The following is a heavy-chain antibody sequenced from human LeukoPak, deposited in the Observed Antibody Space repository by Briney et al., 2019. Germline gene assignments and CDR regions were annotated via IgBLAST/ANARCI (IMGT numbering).Heavy chain of an antibody. CDR2: INPSGGST. V-gene: IGHV1-46*01. Sequence: ASVKVSCKASGYTFTSYYMHWVRQAPGQGLEWMGIINPSGGSTSYAQKFQGRVTMTRDTSTSTVYMELSSLRSEDTAVYYCARDLFGEYYYDSSGYEDYWGQGTLVTVSS. CDR3: ARDLFGEYYYDSSGYEDY. D-gene: IGHD3-22*01. J-gene: IGHJ4*02. CDR1: GYTFTSYY.